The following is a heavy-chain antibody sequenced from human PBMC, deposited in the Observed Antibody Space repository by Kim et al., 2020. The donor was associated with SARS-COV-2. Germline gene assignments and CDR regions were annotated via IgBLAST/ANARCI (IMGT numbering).Heavy chain of an antibody. CDR1: GFTFSSYA. D-gene: IGHD3-22*01. Sequence: GGSMRLSCAASGFTFSSYAMHWVRQAPGKGLEWVAVISYDGSNKYYADSVKGRFTISRDNSKNTLYLQMNSLRAEDTAVYYCARGFQEVITNREGLIMDVSGQGTTVTVSS. J-gene: IGHJ6*02. CDR2: ISYDGSNK. V-gene: IGHV3-30-3*01. CDR3: ARGFQEVITNREGLIMDV.